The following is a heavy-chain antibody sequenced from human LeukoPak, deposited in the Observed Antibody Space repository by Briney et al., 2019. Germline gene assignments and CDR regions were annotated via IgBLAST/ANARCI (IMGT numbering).Heavy chain of an antibody. D-gene: IGHD3-3*01. CDR2: ISSSSSYI. CDR3: ARVGEGYDFWSGYYLPYYYYGMDV. J-gene: IGHJ6*02. CDR1: GFTFSSYS. Sequence: GGSLRLSCAASGFTFSSYSMNWVRQAPGKGLEWVSSISSSSSYIYYADSMKGRFTISRDNAKNSLYLQMNSLRAEDTAVYYCARVGEGYDFWSGYYLPYYYYGMDVWGQGTTVTVSS. V-gene: IGHV3-21*01.